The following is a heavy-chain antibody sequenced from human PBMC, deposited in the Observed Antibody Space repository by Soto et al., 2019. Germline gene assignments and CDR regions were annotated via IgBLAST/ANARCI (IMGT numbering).Heavy chain of an antibody. D-gene: IGHD2-21*02. Sequence: PSETPSLTCAVYGGSFSGYYWSWIRQPPGKGLEWIGEINHSGSTNYNPSLKSRVTISVDTSKNQFSLKLSSVTAADTAVYYCARDGVNVVVTAPYGMDVWGQGTTVIVSS. V-gene: IGHV4-34*01. CDR3: ARDGVNVVVTAPYGMDV. CDR1: GGSFSGYY. CDR2: INHSGST. J-gene: IGHJ6*02.